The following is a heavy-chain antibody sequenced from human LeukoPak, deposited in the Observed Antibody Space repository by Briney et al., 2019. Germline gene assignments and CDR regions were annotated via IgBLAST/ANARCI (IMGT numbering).Heavy chain of an antibody. D-gene: IGHD3-16*02. Sequence: PGGSLRLSCAASGFTFSSYAMHWVHQAPGKGLEWVAVISYDGSNKYYADSVKGRFTISRDNSKNTLYLQMNSLRAEDTAVYYCARENNVWGSYRYTLRYGMDVWGQGTTVTVSS. CDR1: GFTFSSYA. J-gene: IGHJ6*02. V-gene: IGHV3-30-3*01. CDR2: ISYDGSNK. CDR3: ARENNVWGSYRYTLRYGMDV.